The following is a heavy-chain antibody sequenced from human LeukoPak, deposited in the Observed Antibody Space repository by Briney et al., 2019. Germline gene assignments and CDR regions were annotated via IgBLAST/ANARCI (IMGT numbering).Heavy chain of an antibody. CDR2: ISWNGGST. V-gene: IGHV3-20*04. J-gene: IGHJ1*01. CDR3: VRGAAAGTPEYFQH. D-gene: IGHD6-13*01. Sequence: GGSLRLSCAAPGFTFHNYGMSWVRQVPGKGLEWVSGISWNGGSTSYAGSVKGRFTISRDNAKKSLYLQLNSLRGDDTALYYCVRGAAAGTPEYFQHWGQGTLVTVSS. CDR1: GFTFHNYG.